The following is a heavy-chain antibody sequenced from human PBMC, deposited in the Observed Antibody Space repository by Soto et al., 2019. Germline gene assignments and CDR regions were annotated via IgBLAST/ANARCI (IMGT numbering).Heavy chain of an antibody. CDR1: GFTFSSYA. Sequence: EVQLLESGGALLQPGGSLRLSCAASGFTFSSYAMNWVRQTPGKGLQWVSAISGSGENTYYADSVKGRFTISRDSAKKSVYLQMNSLRPDDTAFYYCAKGVATAVPALDYWGQGTLVTVSS. J-gene: IGHJ4*02. CDR3: AKGVATAVPALDY. CDR2: ISGSGENT. D-gene: IGHD2-21*02. V-gene: IGHV3-23*01.